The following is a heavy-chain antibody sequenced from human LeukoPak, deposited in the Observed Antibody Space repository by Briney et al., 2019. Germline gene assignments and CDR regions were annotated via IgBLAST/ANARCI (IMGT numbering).Heavy chain of an antibody. Sequence: GGSLRLSCAASGFTFSRYWMTWVRQAPGKGLEWVANIKEDGSENSYVESVKGRFTISRDNAKNSLYLQLNSLRAEDTAVYFCARQRYSDYWGQGTLVTVSS. CDR3: ARQRYSDY. V-gene: IGHV3-7*01. CDR2: IKEDGSEN. J-gene: IGHJ4*02. D-gene: IGHD1-1*01. CDR1: GFTFSRYW.